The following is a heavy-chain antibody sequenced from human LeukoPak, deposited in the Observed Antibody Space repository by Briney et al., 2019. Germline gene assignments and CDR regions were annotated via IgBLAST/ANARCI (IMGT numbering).Heavy chain of an antibody. V-gene: IGHV3-48*04. J-gene: IGHJ4*02. CDR2: ISSSGSTI. D-gene: IGHD5-18*01. CDR3: ARVDSYGPGGY. CDR1: GFTFSSYA. Sequence: PGGSLRLSCAASGFTFSSYAMNWIRPAPGKGLEWVSYISSSGSTIYYADSVKGRFTISRDNAKNSLYLQMNSLRAEDTAVYYCARVDSYGPGGYWGQGTLVTVSS.